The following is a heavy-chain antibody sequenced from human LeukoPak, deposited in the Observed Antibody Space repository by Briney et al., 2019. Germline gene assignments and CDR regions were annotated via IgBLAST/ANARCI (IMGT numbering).Heavy chain of an antibody. Sequence: ASVKVSCKASGYTFTGYYMHWVRQAPGQGLEWMGWINPNSGGTNYAQKFQGRVTMTRDTSISTAYMELSRLRSDDTAVYYCARGAAEAGTHFDYWGQGTLVTVSS. V-gene: IGHV1-2*02. CDR2: INPNSGGT. D-gene: IGHD6-19*01. J-gene: IGHJ4*02. CDR3: ARGAAEAGTHFDY. CDR1: GYTFTGYY.